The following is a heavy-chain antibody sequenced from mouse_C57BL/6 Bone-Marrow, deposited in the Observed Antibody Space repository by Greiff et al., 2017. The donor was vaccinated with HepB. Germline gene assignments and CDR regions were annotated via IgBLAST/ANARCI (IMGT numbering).Heavy chain of an antibody. J-gene: IGHJ2*01. D-gene: IGHD1-1*01. V-gene: IGHV1-9*01. CDR2: ILPGSGST. Sequence: VQLQQSGAELMKPGASVKLSCKATGYTFTGYWIEWVKQRPGHGLEWIGEILPGSGSTNYNEKFKGKATFTADTSSNTAYMQLSSLTTEDSAIYYCARRPITTVVAPYYFDYWGQGTTLTVSS. CDR3: ARRPITTVVAPYYFDY. CDR1: GYTFTGYW.